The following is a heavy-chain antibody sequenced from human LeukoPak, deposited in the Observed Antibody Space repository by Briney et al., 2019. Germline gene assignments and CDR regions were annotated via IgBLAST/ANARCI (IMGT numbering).Heavy chain of an antibody. V-gene: IGHV4-61*01. J-gene: IGHJ6*04. Sequence: ASETLSLTCTVSGGSISSGSYYWSWIRQPPGKGLEWIGYIYYSGSTNYNPSLKSRVTISVDTSKNQFSLKLSSVTAADTAVYYCARDMYYASGALDVWGKGTTVTISS. CDR1: GGSISSGSYY. CDR2: IYYSGST. CDR3: ARDMYYASGALDV. D-gene: IGHD3-10*01.